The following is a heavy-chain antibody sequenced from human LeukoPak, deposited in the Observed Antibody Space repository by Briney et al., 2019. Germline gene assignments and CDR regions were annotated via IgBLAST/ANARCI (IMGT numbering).Heavy chain of an antibody. V-gene: IGHV7-4-1*02. CDR1: GYTFTSYA. D-gene: IGHD5-18*01. CDR2: IDTNTGNP. Sequence: ASVKVSCKTSGYTFTSYAISWVRQAPGQGLEWMGWIDTNTGNPTYAQGFTGRCVFSLDTSVSTAYLQISGLKADDTAVYYCGRDPKLGIRGYTYGYIDYWGQGTLVTVSS. J-gene: IGHJ4*02. CDR3: GRDPKLGIRGYTYGYIDY.